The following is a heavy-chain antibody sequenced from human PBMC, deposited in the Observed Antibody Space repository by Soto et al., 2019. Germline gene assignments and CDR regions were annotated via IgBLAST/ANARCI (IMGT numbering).Heavy chain of an antibody. Sequence: SETLSLTCTVSGGSISSGGYYWSWIRQHPGKGLEWIGYIYYSGSTYYNPSLKSRVTISVDTSKNQFSLKLSSVTAADTAVYYCARDRIRSRDHADNWFDPWGQGTLVTVSS. D-gene: IGHD2-21*02. V-gene: IGHV4-31*03. CDR1: GGSISSGGYY. CDR2: IYYSGST. J-gene: IGHJ5*02. CDR3: ARDRIRSRDHADNWFDP.